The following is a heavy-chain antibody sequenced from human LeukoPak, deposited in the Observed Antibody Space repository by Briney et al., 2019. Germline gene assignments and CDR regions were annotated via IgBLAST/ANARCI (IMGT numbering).Heavy chain of an antibody. CDR1: GFTFSSTW. V-gene: IGHV3-15*01. CDR3: TTDEYYYDSSGYSEYFQH. J-gene: IGHJ1*01. Sequence: GSLRLSCAASGFTFSSTWMSWVRQAPGKGLEWVGRIKTKTDGGTIDYAAPVKGRFTISRDDSEDTLYLQLDSLRTEDTAVYYCTTDEYYYDSSGYSEYFQHWGQGTLATVSS. D-gene: IGHD3-22*01. CDR2: IKTKTDGGTI.